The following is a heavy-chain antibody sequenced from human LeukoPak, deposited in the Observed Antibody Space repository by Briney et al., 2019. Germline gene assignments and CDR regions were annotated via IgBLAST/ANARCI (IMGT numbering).Heavy chain of an antibody. V-gene: IGHV3-74*01. J-gene: IGHJ4*02. CDR3: TRSQSTNSWDDY. Sequence: PGGSLRLSCAASGFTFTTYSMNSVRQAPGKGLVWVSRMNSDGRSTSYADSVKGRFTISRDNAKNTLYLQMNSLRAEDTAVYYCTRSQSTNSWDDYWGQGTLVTVSS. CDR2: MNSDGRST. D-gene: IGHD6-13*01. CDR1: GFTFTTYS.